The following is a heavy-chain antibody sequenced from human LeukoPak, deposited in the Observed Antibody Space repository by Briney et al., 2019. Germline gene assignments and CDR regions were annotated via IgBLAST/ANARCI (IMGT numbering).Heavy chain of an antibody. CDR2: IYYSGST. D-gene: IGHD6-19*01. J-gene: IGHJ4*02. CDR1: GGSISSYY. Sequence: PSETLSLTCTVSGGSISSYYWSWIRQPPGKGLEWIGYIYYSGSTNYNPSLKSRVTISVDTSKNQFSLKLSSVTAADTAVYYCARDRGSGWYETAFDYWAREPWSPSPQ. CDR3: ARDRGSGWYETAFDY. V-gene: IGHV4-59*01.